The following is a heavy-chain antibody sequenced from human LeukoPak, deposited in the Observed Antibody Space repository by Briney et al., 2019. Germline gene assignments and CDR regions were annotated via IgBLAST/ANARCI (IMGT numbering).Heavy chain of an antibody. CDR3: AKDPITMIVGGPEDY. CDR2: ISGSGGST. J-gene: IGHJ4*02. CDR1: GFTFSSYA. D-gene: IGHD3-22*01. Sequence: GGSLRLSCAASGFTFSSYAMSWVRQAPGKGLEWVSAISGSGGSTYYADSVKGRFTISRDNSKNTLYLQVNSLRAEDTAVYYCAKDPITMIVGGPEDYWGQGTLVTVSS. V-gene: IGHV3-23*01.